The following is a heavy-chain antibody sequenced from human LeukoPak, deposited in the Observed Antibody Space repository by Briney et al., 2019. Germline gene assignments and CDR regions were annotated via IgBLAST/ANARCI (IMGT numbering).Heavy chain of an antibody. D-gene: IGHD3-9*01. CDR2: ISAYNCNT. J-gene: IGHJ4*02. V-gene: IGHV1-18*01. CDR3: AAANYDILTGYYIGFEY. CDR1: GYTFTSYG. Sequence: ASVKVSCKASGYTFTSYGISWLRQAPGQGLEWMGWISAYNCNTNYAQKLQGRGTMTTDTSTSTAYMEPRSLRSDDTAVYYCAAANYDILTGYYIGFEYWGQETLVTVSS.